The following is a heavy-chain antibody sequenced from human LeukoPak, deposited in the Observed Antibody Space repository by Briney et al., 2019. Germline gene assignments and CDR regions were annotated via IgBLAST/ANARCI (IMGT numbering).Heavy chain of an antibody. CDR3: AKKYSTGLDP. V-gene: IGHV3-48*01. CDR1: GFTFSSYG. CDR2: ISSSSSTI. D-gene: IGHD1-26*01. J-gene: IGHJ5*02. Sequence: SGGSLRLSCAASGFTFSSYGMTWVRQAPGKGLEWVSYISSSSSTIYYADSVKGRFTISRDNSKNTLYLQMNSLRAEDTAIYYCAKKYSTGLDPWGQGTLVTVSS.